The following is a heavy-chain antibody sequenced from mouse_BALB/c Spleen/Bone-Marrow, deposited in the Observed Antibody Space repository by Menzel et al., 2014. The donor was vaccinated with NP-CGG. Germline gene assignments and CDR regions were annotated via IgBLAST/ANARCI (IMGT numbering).Heavy chain of an antibody. CDR2: INTNGGST. Sequence: EVQLQQSGGGLVKLGGSLKLSCAASGFTFXSYYMSWVRQTPEKRLELVAAINTNGGSTYYPDTVKGRFTISRDNAKNTLYLQMSSLKSEDTALYYCASLYDGYSVFVYWGQGTLVTVSA. V-gene: IGHV5-6-2*01. D-gene: IGHD2-3*01. CDR1: GFTFXSYY. J-gene: IGHJ3*01. CDR3: ASLYDGYSVFVY.